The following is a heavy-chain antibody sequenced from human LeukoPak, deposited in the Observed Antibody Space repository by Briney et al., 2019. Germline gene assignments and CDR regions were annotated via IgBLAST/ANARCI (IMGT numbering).Heavy chain of an antibody. Sequence: GSLRLSCAASGFTFSSYAMSWVRQAPGKGLEWVSAISGSGGSTYYADSVKGRFTISRDNAKNSLYLQVNSLRAEDTAVYYCAELGITMIGGVWGKGTTVTISS. V-gene: IGHV3-23*01. D-gene: IGHD3-10*02. CDR2: ISGSGGST. CDR1: GFTFSSYA. CDR3: AELGITMIGGV. J-gene: IGHJ6*04.